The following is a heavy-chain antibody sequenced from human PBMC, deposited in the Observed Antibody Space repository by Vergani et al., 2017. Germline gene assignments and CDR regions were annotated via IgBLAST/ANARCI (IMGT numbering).Heavy chain of an antibody. J-gene: IGHJ4*02. Sequence: VQLVESGGGVVQPGRSLRLSCAASGFTFSSYSMNWVRQAPGKGLEWVSYISSSSSTIYYADSVKGRFTISRDNAKNSLYLQMNSLRAEDTAVYYCAREARYCTNGVCYSGFDYWGQGTLVTVSS. CDR3: AREARYCTNGVCYSGFDY. CDR1: GFTFSSYS. D-gene: IGHD2-8*01. CDR2: ISSSSSTI. V-gene: IGHV3-48*04.